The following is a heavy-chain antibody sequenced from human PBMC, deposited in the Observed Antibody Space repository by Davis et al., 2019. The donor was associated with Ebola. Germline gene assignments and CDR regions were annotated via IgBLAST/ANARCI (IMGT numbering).Heavy chain of an antibody. CDR1: GFSFSVYA. CDR3: ARDLKATVVRKCFGN. Sequence: PGGSLRLSCAASGFSFSVYAMSWVRQAPGKGLEWVSSITSRGDITYYADSAKGRFTISRDRSTNTVHLQMNSVRAEDTAGYHCARDLKATVVRKCFGNWGQGTPVTVSS. CDR2: ITSRGDIT. V-gene: IGHV3-23*01. D-gene: IGHD4-23*01. J-gene: IGHJ4*02.